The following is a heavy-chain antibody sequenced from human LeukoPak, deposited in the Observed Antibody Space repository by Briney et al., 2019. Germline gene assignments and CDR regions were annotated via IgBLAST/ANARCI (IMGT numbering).Heavy chain of an antibody. CDR1: GFTFSSNW. CDR2: IKPDGSAG. J-gene: IGHJ4*02. Sequence: GGSLRLSCATSGFTFSSNWMSWVRHVPGRGLDWVANIKPDGSAGYYAASVKGRFTVSRDNAKNSLYLQMNSLRVEDTAVYYCATRGGPSTFGELLVALDYWGQGTLVTVSS. CDR3: ATRGGPSTFGELLVALDY. V-gene: IGHV3-7*01. D-gene: IGHD3-10*01.